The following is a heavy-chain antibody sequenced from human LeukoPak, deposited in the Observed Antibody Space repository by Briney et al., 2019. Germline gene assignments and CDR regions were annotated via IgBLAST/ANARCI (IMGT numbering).Heavy chain of an antibody. V-gene: IGHV3-53*01. D-gene: IGHD1-7*01. CDR3: ARDKSWNYLGY. J-gene: IGHJ4*02. CDR2: IYTGGTT. Sequence: GGSLRLSCVASGFTVSNNYISWVRQAPGKGLEWVSVIYTGGTTYYADSVKGRFTISRDTSKNTLYLQMNSLRAEDTAVYYCARDKSWNYLGYWGQGTLVIVSS. CDR1: GFTVSNNY.